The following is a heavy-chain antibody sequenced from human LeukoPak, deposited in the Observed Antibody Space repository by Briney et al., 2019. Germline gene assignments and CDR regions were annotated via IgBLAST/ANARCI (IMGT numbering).Heavy chain of an antibody. CDR3: ARNYYDTYFDY. CDR1: GGSFSGYY. Sequence: SETLSLTCAVYGGSFSGYYWSWIRQPPGKGLERIGEINHSGSTNYNPSLKSRVTISVDTSKSQFSLKLSSVTAADTAVYYCARNYYDTYFDYWGQGALVTVSS. CDR2: INHSGST. J-gene: IGHJ4*02. D-gene: IGHD3-22*01. V-gene: IGHV4-34*01.